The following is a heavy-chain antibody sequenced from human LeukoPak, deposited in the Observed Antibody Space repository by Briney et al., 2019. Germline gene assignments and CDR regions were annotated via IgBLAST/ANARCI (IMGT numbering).Heavy chain of an antibody. CDR3: ARGPQETFWSGYYGKPYLVY. CDR2: ISSSSSYI. D-gene: IGHD3-3*01. V-gene: IGHV3-21*01. Sequence: GGSLRLSCAASGFTFSSYSMNWVRQAPGKGLEWVSSISSSSSYIYYADSVKGRFTISRDNAKNSLYLQMDSLRAEDTAVYFCARGPQETFWSGYYGKPYLVYWGQGTLVTVSA. J-gene: IGHJ4*02. CDR1: GFTFSSYS.